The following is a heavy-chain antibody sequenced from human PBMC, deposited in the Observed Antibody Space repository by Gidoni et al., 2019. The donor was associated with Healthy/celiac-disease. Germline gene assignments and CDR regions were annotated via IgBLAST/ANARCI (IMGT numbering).Heavy chain of an antibody. CDR2: IYPGDSDT. CDR3: ARLEPLRWMVQGFGAFDI. J-gene: IGHJ3*02. CDR1: GYSFTSYW. Sequence: EVQLVQSGAEVKKPGESLKIPCKGSGYSFTSYWTGWVRQMPGKGLEWMGIIYPGDSDTRYSPSFQGQVTISADKSISTAYLQWSSLKASDTAMYYCARLEPLRWMVQGFGAFDIWGQGTMVTVSS. D-gene: IGHD3-10*01. V-gene: IGHV5-51*01.